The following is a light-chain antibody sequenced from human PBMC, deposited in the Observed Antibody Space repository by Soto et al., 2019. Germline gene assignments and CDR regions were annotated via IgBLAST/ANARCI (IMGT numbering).Light chain of an antibody. CDR3: SSYTTINTLFFV. CDR2: GVS. V-gene: IGLV2-14*01. Sequence: QSVLTQPASVSGSPGQSITISCTGTSSDVGNDNFVSWYQHHTGKAPKLIIYGVSYRPSGVSHRFSGSKSGNTASLTISGLQSEDEADYYCSSYTTINTLFFVVGNGTKVTVL. CDR1: SSDVGNDNF. J-gene: IGLJ1*01.